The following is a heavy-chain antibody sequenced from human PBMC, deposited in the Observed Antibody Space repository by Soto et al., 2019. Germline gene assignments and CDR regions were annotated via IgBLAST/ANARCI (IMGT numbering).Heavy chain of an antibody. V-gene: IGHV4-34*01. CDR1: GGSFSGYY. J-gene: IGHJ6*03. CDR3: ARSRSLGYCSGGSCYPDYYYYMDV. Sequence: SETLSLTCAVYGGSFSGYYWSWIRQPPGKGLEWIGEINHSGSTNYNPSLKSRVTISVDTPKNQFSLKLSSVTAADTAVYYCARSRSLGYCSGGSCYPDYYYYMDVWGKGTTVTVSS. D-gene: IGHD2-15*01. CDR2: INHSGST.